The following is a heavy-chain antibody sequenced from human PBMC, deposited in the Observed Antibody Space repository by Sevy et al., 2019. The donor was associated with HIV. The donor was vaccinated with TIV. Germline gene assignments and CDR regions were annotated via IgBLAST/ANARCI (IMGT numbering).Heavy chain of an antibody. CDR2: IKQDGSKR. Sequence: GGSLRLSCAASGFTFSGYTLHWVRQAPGKGLEWVANIKQDGSKREYVDSVKGRLTISRDNGKNSVYLQMDSLRAEDTAVYYCAREGSGGFDYWGQGTLVTVSS. V-gene: IGHV3-7*01. J-gene: IGHJ4*02. D-gene: IGHD2-15*01. CDR1: GFTFSGYT. CDR3: AREGSGGFDY.